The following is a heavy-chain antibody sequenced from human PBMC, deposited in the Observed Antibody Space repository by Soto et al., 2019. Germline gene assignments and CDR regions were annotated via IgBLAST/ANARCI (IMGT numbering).Heavy chain of an antibody. CDR1: GFTFSSYA. J-gene: IGHJ4*02. CDR2: ISYDGSNK. V-gene: IGHV3-30-3*01. D-gene: IGHD6-25*01. CDR3: ASRRPDTHY. Sequence: QVQLVESGGGVVQPGRSLRLSCAASGFTFSSYAMHWVRQAPGKGLEWVAVISYDGSNKYYADSVKGRFTISRDNSKNTLYLQMNSLRAEDTAVYYCASRRPDTHYWGQGTLVTVSS.